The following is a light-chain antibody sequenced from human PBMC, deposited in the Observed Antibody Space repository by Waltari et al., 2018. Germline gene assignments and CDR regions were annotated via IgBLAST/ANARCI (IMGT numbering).Light chain of an antibody. CDR2: WAS. V-gene: IGKV4-1*01. J-gene: IGKJ5*01. CDR1: RCVLSISNSRNY. Sequence: DIEMTQSPESLAVSLGERITINCKSRRCVLSISNSRNYLAWYQHKPGQPPKLPLYWASTRTSGVPERFIGSGSGTDFTLTITSLQAEDVAVYYCQQHYSNPVFGQGTRLELK. CDR3: QQHYSNPV.